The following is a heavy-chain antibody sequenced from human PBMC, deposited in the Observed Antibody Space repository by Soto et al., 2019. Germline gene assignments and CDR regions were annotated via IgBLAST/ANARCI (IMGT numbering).Heavy chain of an antibody. D-gene: IGHD1-1*01. CDR2: IYWDDDK. CDR3: AHRVGLQGNWNGGYFDF. J-gene: IGHJ4*02. Sequence: QITLTESGPTRVRPTQTLTLTCTFSGFSLSTSGVGLGWIRQPPGKALERLALIYWDDDKRYSPSLKSRLSLTKDTPKNQVVLTMTDMDPVDTGTYYCAHRVGLQGNWNGGYFDFWGQGALVTVSS. V-gene: IGHV2-5*02. CDR1: GFSLSTSGVG.